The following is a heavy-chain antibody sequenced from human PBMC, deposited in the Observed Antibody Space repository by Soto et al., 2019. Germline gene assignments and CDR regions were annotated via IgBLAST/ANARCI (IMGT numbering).Heavy chain of an antibody. CDR1: GGSFSGYY. CDR2: INHSGST. V-gene: IGHV4-34*01. D-gene: IGHD1-26*01. CDR3: ARGRFSGSYYWAWFDP. Sequence: SETLSLTCAVYGGSFSGYYWSWIRQPPGKGLEWIGEINHSGSTNYNPSLKSRVTISVDTSKNQFSLKLSSVTAADTAVYYCARGRFSGSYYWAWFDPWGQGTLVTVSS. J-gene: IGHJ5*02.